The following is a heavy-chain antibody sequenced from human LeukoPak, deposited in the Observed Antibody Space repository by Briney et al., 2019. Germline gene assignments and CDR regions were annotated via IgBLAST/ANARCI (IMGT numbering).Heavy chain of an antibody. V-gene: IGHV4-59*08. Sequence: PSETLSLTCTVSGGSISSYYWSWIRQPPGKGLEWIGYIYYSGSTNYNPSLKSRVTISVDTSKNQFSLKLSSVTAADTAVYYCARHLSSWYFAEFDPWGQGTLVTASS. CDR1: GGSISSYY. CDR3: ARHLSSWYFAEFDP. D-gene: IGHD6-13*01. CDR2: IYYSGST. J-gene: IGHJ5*02.